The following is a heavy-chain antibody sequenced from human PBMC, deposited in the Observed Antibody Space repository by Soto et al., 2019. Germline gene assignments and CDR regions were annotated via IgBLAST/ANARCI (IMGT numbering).Heavy chain of an antibody. CDR1: GGSFSGYY. CDR2: INHSGST. V-gene: IGHV4-34*01. D-gene: IGHD3-16*02. CDR3: ARVPPYVWGSYRPGWFDP. Sequence: PSETLSLTCAVYGGSFSGYYWSWIRQPPGKGLEWIGEINHSGSTNYNPSLKSRVTISVDTSKNQFSLKLSSVTAADTAVYYCARVPPYVWGSYRPGWFDPWGQGTLVTVSS. J-gene: IGHJ5*02.